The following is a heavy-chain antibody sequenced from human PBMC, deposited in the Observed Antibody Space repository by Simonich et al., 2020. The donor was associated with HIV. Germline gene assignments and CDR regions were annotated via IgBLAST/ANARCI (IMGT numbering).Heavy chain of an antibody. CDR3: ARLTASGLGEYFQH. CDR1: GGSFSGYY. V-gene: IGHV4-34*01. D-gene: IGHD1-26*01. CDR2: NNHSGST. Sequence: QVQLQQWGAGLLKPSETLSLTCAVYGGSFSGYYWSWIRQPPGKGLEWIVENNHSGSTNYNPSLKSRVTISVDTSKNQFSLKLSSVTAADTAVYYCARLTASGLGEYFQHWGQGTLVTVSS. J-gene: IGHJ1*01.